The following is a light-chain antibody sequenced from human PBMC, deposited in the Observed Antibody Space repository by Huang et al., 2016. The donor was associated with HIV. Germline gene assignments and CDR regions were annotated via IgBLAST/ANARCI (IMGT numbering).Light chain of an antibody. V-gene: IGKV1-39*01. CDR1: QDIGSH. CDR2: VSS. CDR3: QHSYVSLGYT. J-gene: IGKJ2*01. Sequence: DIQMTQSPSSLSASVGDRVTLTCRTSQDIGSHLNWYQQRPGRAPKLLIYVSSTLQSGVPSIFSGGGSGTDFTLTISNLQPEDFATYYCQHSYVSLGYTFGQGTKLEI.